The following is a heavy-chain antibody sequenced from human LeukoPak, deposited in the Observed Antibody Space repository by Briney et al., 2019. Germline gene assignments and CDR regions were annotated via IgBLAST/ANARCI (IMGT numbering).Heavy chain of an antibody. D-gene: IGHD2-15*01. CDR2: ISNNGGYT. Sequence: GGSLRLSCAASGFTFSSSAMSWVRQAPGKGLEWVSAISNNGGYTYYADSVQGRFTISRDNSKSKLCLQMNSLRAEDKAVCYCAKQLGYCSDGSCYFPYWGQGTLVTVSS. J-gene: IGHJ4*02. CDR3: AKQLGYCSDGSCYFPY. CDR1: GFTFSSSA. V-gene: IGHV3-23*01.